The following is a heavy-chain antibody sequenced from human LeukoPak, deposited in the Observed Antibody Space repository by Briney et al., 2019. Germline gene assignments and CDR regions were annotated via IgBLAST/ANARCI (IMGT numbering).Heavy chain of an antibody. Sequence: PGGSLRLSCAASGFTFSSYAMSWVRQAPGKGLEWVSGISGSGGSTYYAGSVKGRFTISRDNPKNSLYLQMNSLRAEDTAVYYCARDSRLFRGQPQHWGQGTLVTVSS. CDR1: GFTFSSYA. CDR3: ARDSRLFRGQPQH. CDR2: ISGSGGST. D-gene: IGHD3-10*01. J-gene: IGHJ1*01. V-gene: IGHV3-23*01.